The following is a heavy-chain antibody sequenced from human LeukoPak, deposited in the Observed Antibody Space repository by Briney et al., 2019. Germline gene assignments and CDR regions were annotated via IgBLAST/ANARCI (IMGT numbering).Heavy chain of an antibody. CDR2: IYYTGST. V-gene: IGHV4-39*01. J-gene: IGHJ4*02. Sequence: SETLSLTCTVSGGSISSSSYYWGWIRQPPGKGLEWVGSIYYTGSTYCNPSLKSRVTISVDTSKNQLSLKLSSVTAADTAVYYCARQVTFGYAYAYYFDYWGQGSLVTVSS. D-gene: IGHD5-18*01. CDR3: ARQVTFGYAYAYYFDY. CDR1: GGSISSSSYY.